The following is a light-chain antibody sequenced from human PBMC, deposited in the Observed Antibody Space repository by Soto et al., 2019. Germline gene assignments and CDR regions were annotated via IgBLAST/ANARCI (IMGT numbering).Light chain of an antibody. J-gene: IGKJ4*01. CDR2: GAS. V-gene: IGKV3-15*01. CDR1: QSVSSN. Sequence: EIVMTQSPATLSVSPGERATLSCRASQSVSSNLAWYQQKLGQAPRLLIYGASTRATGIPARFSGSGSGTEFTRTISSLQSEDFAVYYCQQYNNWPLTFGGGTKVEIK. CDR3: QQYNNWPLT.